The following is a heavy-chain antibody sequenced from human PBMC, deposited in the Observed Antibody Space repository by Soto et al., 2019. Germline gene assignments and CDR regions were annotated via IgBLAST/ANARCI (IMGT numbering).Heavy chain of an antibody. CDR3: ARSAATVTTGGAFAI. V-gene: IGHV1-69*01. D-gene: IGHD4-17*01. CDR1: GGTFSSYA. CDR2: IIPIFGTA. J-gene: IGHJ3*02. Sequence: QVQLVQSGAEVKKPGSSVKVSCKASGGTFSSYAISWVRQAPGQGLEWMGGIIPIFGTANYAQKFQGRVTSTEDESTSTAYRELSSLRSEDTAVYYCARSAATVTTGGAFAIWGHGTMVTVSS.